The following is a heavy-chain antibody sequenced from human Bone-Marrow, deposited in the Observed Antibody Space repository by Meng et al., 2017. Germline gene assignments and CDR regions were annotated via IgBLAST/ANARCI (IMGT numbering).Heavy chain of an antibody. CDR1: GGSFSGYY. J-gene: IGHJ4*02. CDR3: ARVAYRWGGDCSYFDY. CDR2: INHSGST. Sequence: QVQLQQWGAGLLKPSETLSITCAVYGGSFSGYYWSWIRQPPGKGLEWIGEINHSGSTNYNPSLKSRVTISVDTSKNQFSLKLSSVTAADTAVYYCARVAYRWGGDCSYFDYWGQGTLVTVSS. D-gene: IGHD2-21*02. V-gene: IGHV4-34*01.